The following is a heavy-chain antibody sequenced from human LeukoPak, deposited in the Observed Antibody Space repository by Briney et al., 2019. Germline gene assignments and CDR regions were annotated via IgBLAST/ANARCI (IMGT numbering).Heavy chain of an antibody. Sequence: PGGSLRLSCAASAFTFSLYAMSWVRQAPGKGLEWISTISGSGGSTYYADSVKGRFTISRDNSKNTLYLQMNSLRAEDTAVYYCAKDHHNSSGWYGGDYWGQGTLVTVSS. CDR2: ISGSGGST. J-gene: IGHJ4*02. CDR1: AFTFSLYA. V-gene: IGHV3-23*01. D-gene: IGHD6-19*01. CDR3: AKDHHNSSGWYGGDY.